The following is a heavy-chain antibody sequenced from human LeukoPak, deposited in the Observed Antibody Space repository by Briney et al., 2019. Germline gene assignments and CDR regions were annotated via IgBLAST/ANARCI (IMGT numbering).Heavy chain of an antibody. CDR3: AKEVKGSGSTTTEIARPNYYYYYMDV. V-gene: IGHV3-23*01. D-gene: IGHD1-1*01. J-gene: IGHJ6*03. Sequence: GGSLRLSCAASGFTFSSYAMSWVRQAPGKGLEWVSAISGSGGSTYYADSVKGRFTISRDNSKNTLYLQMNSLRAEDTAVYYCAKEVKGSGSTTTEIARPNYYYYYMDVWGKGTTVTVSS. CDR1: GFTFSSYA. CDR2: ISGSGGST.